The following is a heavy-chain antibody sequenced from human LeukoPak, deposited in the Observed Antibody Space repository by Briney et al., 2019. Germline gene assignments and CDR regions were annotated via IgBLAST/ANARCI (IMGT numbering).Heavy chain of an antibody. CDR1: GGTFSSYA. V-gene: IGHV1-69*05. CDR3: ARDRLDIVPSGYYYYYYMDV. J-gene: IGHJ6*03. Sequence: ASVKVSCKASGGTFSSYAISWVRQAPGQGLEWMGGIIPIFGTANYAQKFQGRVTITTEESTRTAYMELSSLRSEDTAVYYCARDRLDIVPSGYYYYYYMDVWGKGTTVTVSS. CDR2: IIPIFGTA. D-gene: IGHD2-2*03.